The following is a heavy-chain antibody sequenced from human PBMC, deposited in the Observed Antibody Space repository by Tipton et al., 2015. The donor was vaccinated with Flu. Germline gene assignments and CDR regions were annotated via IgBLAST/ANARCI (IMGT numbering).Heavy chain of an antibody. J-gene: IGHJ6*02. D-gene: IGHD3-16*02. CDR1: GGSITSGDFY. V-gene: IGHV4-61*08. CDR3: ARDNLLQSGGIRPYYYYAMDV. CDR2: VYYSGST. Sequence: TLSLTCTVSGGSITSGDFYWSWIRQSPGKGLEWIGNVYYSGSTSYDPSFKSRVTILVDTSKNQFSLKLSSVTAADTAVYYCARDNLLQSGGIRPYYYYAMDVWGQGTTVIVSS.